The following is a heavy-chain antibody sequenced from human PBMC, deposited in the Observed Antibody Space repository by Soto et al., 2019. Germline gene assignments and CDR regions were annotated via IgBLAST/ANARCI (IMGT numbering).Heavy chain of an antibody. J-gene: IGHJ3*02. D-gene: IGHD3-3*01. Sequence: GGSLRLSCAASGFTFSSYAMSWVRQAPGKGLEWVSAISGSGGSTYYADSVKGRFTISRDNPKNTLYLQMNSLRAEDTAVYYCAKVIEGRITIFGVVIGAFDIWGQGTMVTVSS. CDR3: AKVIEGRITIFGVVIGAFDI. CDR1: GFTFSSYA. CDR2: ISGSGGST. V-gene: IGHV3-23*01.